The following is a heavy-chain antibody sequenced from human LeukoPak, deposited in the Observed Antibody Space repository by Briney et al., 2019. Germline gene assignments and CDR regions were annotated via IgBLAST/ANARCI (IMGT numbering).Heavy chain of an antibody. V-gene: IGHV3-48*03. D-gene: IGHD3-10*01. CDR3: ASLPTPVRGAIDY. Sequence: PGGSLRLSCAASGFTFSSYEMNWVRQAPGKGLEWVSYISSSGSTIYYADSVKGRFTISRDNAKNSLYLQMNSLRAEDTAVYYCASLPTPVRGAIDYWGQGTLVTVSS. CDR2: ISSSGSTI. CDR1: GFTFSSYE. J-gene: IGHJ4*02.